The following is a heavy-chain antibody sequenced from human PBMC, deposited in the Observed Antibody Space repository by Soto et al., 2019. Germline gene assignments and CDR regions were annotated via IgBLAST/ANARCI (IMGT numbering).Heavy chain of an antibody. J-gene: IGHJ4*02. Sequence: GGSLSLSCPASGFIFSTYHMHWVRQAPGKGLEWLSSITTSGAYTFYGDSVKGRFTIARDNAKDSLSLEMNSLRDDDTAVYDCARSGGAPADIDYWGRGTLVTVSS. V-gene: IGHV3-21*01. CDR3: ARSGGAPADIDY. D-gene: IGHD1-26*01. CDR2: ITTSGAYT. CDR1: GFIFSTYH.